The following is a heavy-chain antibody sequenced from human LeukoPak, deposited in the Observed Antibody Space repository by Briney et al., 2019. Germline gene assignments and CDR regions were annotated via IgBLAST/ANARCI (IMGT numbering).Heavy chain of an antibody. CDR1: GGTFSSYA. D-gene: IGHD1-26*01. CDR3: ARHSGSYSAADY. Sequence: GASVKVSCKASGGTFSSYAISWARQAPGQGLEWMGGIIPIFGTANYAQKFQGRVTITADESTSTAYMELSSLRSEDTAVYYCARHSGSYSAADYWGQGTLVTVSS. V-gene: IGHV1-69*01. J-gene: IGHJ4*02. CDR2: IIPIFGTA.